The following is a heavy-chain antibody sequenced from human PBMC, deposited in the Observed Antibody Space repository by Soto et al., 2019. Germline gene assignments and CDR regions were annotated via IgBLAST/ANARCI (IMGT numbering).Heavy chain of an antibody. Sequence: SETLSLTCSVSGASVTDSNWWSWVRQPPGKGLEWIGEVYHSGSTNYNPSLESRVTISMDKSKNQLSLKLTSVTAADTAVYYCVRLMEWIGPWGQGTLVTVSS. J-gene: IGHJ5*02. V-gene: IGHV4-4*02. D-gene: IGHD1-1*01. CDR2: VYHSGST. CDR3: VRLMEWIGP. CDR1: GASVTDSNW.